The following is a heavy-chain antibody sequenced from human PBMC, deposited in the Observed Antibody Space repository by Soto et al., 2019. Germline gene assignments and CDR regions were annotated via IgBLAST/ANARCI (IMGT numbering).Heavy chain of an antibody. CDR1: GGSISSSSYY. CDR2: IYYSGST. V-gene: IGHV4-39*01. CDR3: ARQDYSGYDSYYFDY. J-gene: IGHJ4*02. D-gene: IGHD5-12*01. Sequence: PSETLSLTCTVSGGSISSSSYYWGWIRQPPGKGLEWIGSIYYSGSTYYNPSLKSRVTISVDTSKNQFSLKLSSVTAADTAVYYCARQDYSGYDSYYFDYWGQGTLVTVSS.